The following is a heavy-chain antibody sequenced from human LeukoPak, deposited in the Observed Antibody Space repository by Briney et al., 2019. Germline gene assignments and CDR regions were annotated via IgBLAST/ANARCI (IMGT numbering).Heavy chain of an antibody. D-gene: IGHD1-1*01. Sequence: GGSPRLSCAASEFTLSKYWMTWARQAPGKGLEWVANIKQDGNAKYYAESVKGRFTISRDNAKNSLYLQMNSLRAEDTAVYYCARQGTINWDLNFWGQGALVTVSS. V-gene: IGHV3-7*03. CDR3: ARQGTINWDLNF. CDR2: IKQDGNAK. J-gene: IGHJ4*02. CDR1: EFTLSKYW.